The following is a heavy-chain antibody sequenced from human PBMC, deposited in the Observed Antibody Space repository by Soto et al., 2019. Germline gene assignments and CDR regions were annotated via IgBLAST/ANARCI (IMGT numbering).Heavy chain of an antibody. CDR2: IWYDGSNK. J-gene: IGHJ5*02. D-gene: IGHD2-15*01. V-gene: IGHV3-33*01. CDR3: ARDASVVVVAATTYWFDP. CDR1: GFTFSSYG. Sequence: PGGSLRLSCAASGFTFSSYGMHWVRQAPGKGLEWVAVIWYDGSNKYYADSVKGRFTISRDNSKNTLYLQMNSLRAEDTAVYYCARDASVVVVAATTYWFDPWGQGTLVTVSS.